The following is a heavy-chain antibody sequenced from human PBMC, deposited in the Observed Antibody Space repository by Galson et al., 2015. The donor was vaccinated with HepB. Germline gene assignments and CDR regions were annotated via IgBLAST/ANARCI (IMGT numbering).Heavy chain of an antibody. J-gene: IGHJ4*02. Sequence: SLRLSCAASRFTFSSYSMHWVRQAPGKGLEWVALISSDGSKRYYADSVKGRFTISRDNSESTLFLEMNSLRPDDTAVYYSARSIVVIAVAGAPADYWGQGALVTVSS. D-gene: IGHD6-19*01. CDR1: RFTFSSYS. V-gene: IGHV3-30-3*01. CDR2: ISSDGSKR. CDR3: ARSIVVIAVAGAPADY.